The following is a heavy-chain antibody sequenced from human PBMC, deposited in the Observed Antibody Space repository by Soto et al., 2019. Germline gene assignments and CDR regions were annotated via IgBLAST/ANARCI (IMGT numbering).Heavy chain of an antibody. CDR1: GGSISSGDYY. V-gene: IGHV4-30-4*01. Sequence: QVQLQESGPGLVKPSQTLSLTCTVSGGSISSGDYYWSWIRQPPGKGLEWIGYIYYSGSTYYNPYLKSRVTISVDTSKNQFSLKLSSVTAADTAAYYCARGLKQYSSGWYQTYYFDYWGQGTLVTVSS. CDR2: IYYSGST. D-gene: IGHD6-19*01. CDR3: ARGLKQYSSGWYQTYYFDY. J-gene: IGHJ4*02.